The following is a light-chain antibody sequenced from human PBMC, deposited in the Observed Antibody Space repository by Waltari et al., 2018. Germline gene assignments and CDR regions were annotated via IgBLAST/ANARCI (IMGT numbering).Light chain of an antibody. J-gene: IGLJ2*01. CDR1: SSDVGGPNH. Sequence: QSALTQPPPASGSPGQSVTISCTGTSSDVGGPNHVPWYQQHPGKAPKLMIYEVSKRPSGVPDRFSGSKSGNTASLTVSGLQAEDEADYYCSSYAGSNNVVFGGGTKLTVL. CDR2: EVS. V-gene: IGLV2-8*01. CDR3: SSYAGSNNVV.